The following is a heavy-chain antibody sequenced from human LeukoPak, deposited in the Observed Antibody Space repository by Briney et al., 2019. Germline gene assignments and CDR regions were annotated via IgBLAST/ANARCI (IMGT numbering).Heavy chain of an antibody. V-gene: IGHV3-74*01. J-gene: IGHJ4*02. CDR3: GRDLGGRSGY. CDR2: INEDGSIT. Sequence: AGGSLRLSCAVSGFTFRTYWMHWVRQVPGEGLVWVSRINEDGSITNYADSVKGRFSISRGNAKNTLYLQMNSLRAEDTAVYYCGRDLGGRSGYWGQGTLVTVSS. CDR1: GFTFRTYW. D-gene: IGHD1-26*01.